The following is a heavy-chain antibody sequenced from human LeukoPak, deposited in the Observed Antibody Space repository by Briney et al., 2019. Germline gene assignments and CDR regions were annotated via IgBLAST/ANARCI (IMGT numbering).Heavy chain of an antibody. CDR1: GFTFSSYG. D-gene: IGHD1-1*01. CDR2: ISYDGSNK. V-gene: IGHV3-30*18. J-gene: IGHJ4*02. CDR3: AKDRGQLIDYFDY. Sequence: GGSLRLSCAASGFTFSSYGMHWVRQAPGKGLEGVAVISYDGSNKYYADSVKGRFTISRDNSKNTLYLQMNSLRAEDTAVYYCAKDRGQLIDYFDYWGQGTLVTVSS.